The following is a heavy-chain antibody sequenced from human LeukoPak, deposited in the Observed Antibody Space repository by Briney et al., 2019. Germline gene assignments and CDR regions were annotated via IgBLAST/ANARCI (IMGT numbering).Heavy chain of an antibody. CDR1: GFIFSNYA. CDR2: ISGGSGST. Sequence: PGGSLRLSCAASGFIFSNYAIIWVRQATGKGLEWVSTISGGSGSTYYADSVRGRFTISRDNSKNTLYLQMNSLRAEDTAVYYCAKGSSGGSWYYFDYWGQGTLVTVSS. CDR3: AKGSSGGSWYYFDY. V-gene: IGHV3-23*01. D-gene: IGHD2-15*01. J-gene: IGHJ4*02.